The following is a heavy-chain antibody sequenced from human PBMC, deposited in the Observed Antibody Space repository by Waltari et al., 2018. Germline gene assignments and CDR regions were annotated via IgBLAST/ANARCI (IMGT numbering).Heavy chain of an antibody. D-gene: IGHD2-15*01. CDR3: AREVVGSTSYFDY. V-gene: IGHV1-69*15. CDR2: IIPIFGTA. J-gene: IGHJ4*02. Sequence: QVQLVQSGAEVKKPGSSVKVSCKASGGTFSNYVINGVRQAPGQGLEWMGRIIPIFGTAKDAQKFQGRVTITADELTRTAYMEMSSLRSEDTAVYYCAREVVGSTSYFDYWGQGTLVTVSS. CDR1: GGTFSNYV.